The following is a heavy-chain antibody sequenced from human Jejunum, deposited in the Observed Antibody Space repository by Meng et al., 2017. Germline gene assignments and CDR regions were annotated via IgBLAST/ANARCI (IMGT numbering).Heavy chain of an antibody. D-gene: IGHD5-18*01. Sequence: QVQLQESGPGVVKSSETLAFTCAVSGGSISSVYWWTWVRQSPGKGLERIGEIYHSGSTNYNPSLKSRVTISVDKSKNQFSLKLTSVTAADTAVYYCARGGYYSFDYWGQGTLVTVSS. J-gene: IGHJ4*02. CDR3: ARGGYYSFDY. CDR1: GGSISSVYW. CDR2: IYHSGST. V-gene: IGHV4-4*02.